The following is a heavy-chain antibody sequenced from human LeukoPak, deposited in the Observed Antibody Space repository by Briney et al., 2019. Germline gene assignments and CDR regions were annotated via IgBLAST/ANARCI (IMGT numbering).Heavy chain of an antibody. Sequence: ASVKVSCKASGYSFTSYGITWVRQAPGQGLEWMGWISGYNGNTKYAQKFQGRVTMTTDTSTSTAYMELRSLRSDDTAVYYCARNYGDSPSYWGRGPLFTVS. CDR1: GYSFTSYG. J-gene: IGHJ4*02. V-gene: IGHV1-18*01. D-gene: IGHD4-17*01. CDR3: ARNYGDSPSY. CDR2: ISGYNGNT.